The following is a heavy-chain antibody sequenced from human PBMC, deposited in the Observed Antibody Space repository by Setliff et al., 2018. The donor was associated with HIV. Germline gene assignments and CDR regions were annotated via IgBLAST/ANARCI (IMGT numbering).Heavy chain of an antibody. Sequence: PSETLSLTCTVSSGSISGDNWWSWVRQPPGKGLGWIGEIYHRGSTNYNPSLKSRVTISVDTSSNQFSLKLRSVTAADTAVYYCARVARGGHSSRWYYFDYWGQGTLVTVSS. J-gene: IGHJ4*02. CDR3: ARVARGGHSSRWYYFDY. CDR2: IYHRGST. CDR1: SGSISGDNW. V-gene: IGHV4-4*02. D-gene: IGHD6-13*01.